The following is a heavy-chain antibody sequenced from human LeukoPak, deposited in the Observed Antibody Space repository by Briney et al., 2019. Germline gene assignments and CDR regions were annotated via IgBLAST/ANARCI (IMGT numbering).Heavy chain of an antibody. CDR2: ISYDGNNK. CDR3: AKDSSSSWFGGDSK. J-gene: IGHJ4*02. CDR1: GFTFSYYG. Sequence: PGRSLRLSCGASGFTFSYYGLHWVRQAPGKGLEWVALISYDGNNKDYADSVKGRFTIPRDNSKNTLYLQMNNLRAEDTAVYFCAKDSSSSWFGGDSKWGQGTLVTVSS. V-gene: IGHV3-30*18. D-gene: IGHD6-13*01.